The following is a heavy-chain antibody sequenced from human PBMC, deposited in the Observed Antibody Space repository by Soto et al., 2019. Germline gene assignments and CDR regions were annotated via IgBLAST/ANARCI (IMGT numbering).Heavy chain of an antibody. D-gene: IGHD3-22*01. Sequence: QLQLQESGSGLVKPSQTLSLTCAVSGGSISNGGYSWTWIRQPPGKGLELIGYVYHSGSTYYNPSLKSRVTISVDTSKNHFSLKLSSVTAADTAVYYCASDGSGYYFEYWGQGTLVTVSS. V-gene: IGHV4-30-2*01. CDR1: GGSISNGGYS. CDR3: ASDGSGYYFEY. J-gene: IGHJ4*02. CDR2: VYHSGST.